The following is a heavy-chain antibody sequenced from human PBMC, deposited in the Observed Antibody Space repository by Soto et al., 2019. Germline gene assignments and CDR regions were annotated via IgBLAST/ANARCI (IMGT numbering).Heavy chain of an antibody. CDR3: AREYSSAPDY. D-gene: IGHD6-25*01. Sequence: QLQLQESGPGLVKPSEALSLTCTVSGGSISSSSYYLGWIRHPPGKGLEWIGSIYYSGSTFYSPSLRSRVTISVDTSKNQFSLRVSSVTAADTAVYYCAREYSSAPDYWGQGTLVTVSS. CDR1: GGSISSSSYY. J-gene: IGHJ4*02. V-gene: IGHV4-39*02. CDR2: IYYSGST.